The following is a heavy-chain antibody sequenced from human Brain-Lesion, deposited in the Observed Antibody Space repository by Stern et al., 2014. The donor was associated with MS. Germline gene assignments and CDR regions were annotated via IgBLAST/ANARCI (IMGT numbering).Heavy chain of an antibody. D-gene: IGHD2-21*01. J-gene: IGHJ4*02. CDR2: SNHSGRN. CDR3: ARDVGGAFDY. V-gene: IGHV4-34*01. Sequence: QVQLQQWGAGLLKPSETLSLTCGVYGGSFSGYYWTWIRQPPGKGLEWIGESNHSGRNNYNPSLESRVTMSVDTSKHQLSLRLSSATAADTAVYYCARDVGGAFDYWGQGTLVTVSS. CDR1: GGSFSGYY.